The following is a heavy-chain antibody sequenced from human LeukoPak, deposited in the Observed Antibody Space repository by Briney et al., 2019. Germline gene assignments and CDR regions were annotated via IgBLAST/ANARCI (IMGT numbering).Heavy chain of an antibody. CDR2: IYYSGST. CDR3: ARSRKTKCSGGSCYLFDY. J-gene: IGHJ4*02. V-gene: IGHV4-59*01. CDR1: GGSISSYY. D-gene: IGHD2-15*01. Sequence: PSETLSLTCTVSGGSISSYYWSWIRQPPGKGLEWIGYIYYSGSTNYNPSLKSRVTISVDTSKNQFSLKLSSVTAADTAVYYCARSRKTKCSGGSCYLFDYWGQGTLVTVSS.